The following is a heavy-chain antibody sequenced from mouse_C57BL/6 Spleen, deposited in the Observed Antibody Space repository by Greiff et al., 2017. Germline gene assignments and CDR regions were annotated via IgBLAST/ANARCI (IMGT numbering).Heavy chain of an antibody. Sequence: EVQLVESGGGLVKPGGSLKLSCAASGFTFSDYGMHWVRQAPEKGLEWVAYISSGSSTLYYADTVKGRFTISRDNAKNTLFLQMTSLRSEDTAMYYCARRSNYAMDYWGQGTSVTVSS. CDR1: GFTFSDYG. V-gene: IGHV5-17*01. D-gene: IGHD5-1*01. J-gene: IGHJ4*01. CDR2: ISSGSSTL. CDR3: ARRSNYAMDY.